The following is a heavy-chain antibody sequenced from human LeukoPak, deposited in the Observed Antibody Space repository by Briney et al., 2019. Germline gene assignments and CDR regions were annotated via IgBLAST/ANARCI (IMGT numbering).Heavy chain of an antibody. Sequence: PGGSLRLSCAASGFTFSSYGMRWVRQAPGKGLEWVSAISGSGGSTYYADSVKGRFTISRDNSKNTLYLQMNSLRAEDTAVYYCAKASSRGGDYDYWGQGTLVTVSS. CDR2: ISGSGGST. V-gene: IGHV3-23*01. D-gene: IGHD2-21*02. CDR1: GFTFSSYG. J-gene: IGHJ4*02. CDR3: AKASSRGGDYDY.